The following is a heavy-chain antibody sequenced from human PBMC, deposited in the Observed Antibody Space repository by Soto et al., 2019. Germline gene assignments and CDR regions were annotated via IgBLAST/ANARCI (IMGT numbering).Heavy chain of an antibody. CDR1: GFTFSSYA. Sequence: GGSLRLSCAASGFTFSSYAMSWVRQAPGKGLEWVSAISGSGGSTYYADSVKGRFTISRDNSKNTLYLQMNSLRAEDTAVYYCAKDAFDTIWFGGLYLYWGQGTLVTVSS. CDR3: AKDAFDTIWFGGLYLY. CDR2: ISGSGGST. V-gene: IGHV3-23*01. D-gene: IGHD3-10*01. J-gene: IGHJ4*02.